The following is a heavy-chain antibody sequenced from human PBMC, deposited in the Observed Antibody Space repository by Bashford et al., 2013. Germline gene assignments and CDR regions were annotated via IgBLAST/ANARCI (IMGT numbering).Heavy chain of an antibody. V-gene: IGHV1-69*13. Sequence: SVKVSCKASGGTFSSNVHTWVRQAPGQGLEWMGGLILILGTASYAQKFQGRLTITADESTSTGYMELSSLTSEDTAVYYCVRGDWFDLWGRGTLVTVSS. CDR1: GGTFSSNV. D-gene: IGHD2-21*02. CDR3: VRGDWFDL. CDR2: LILILGTA. J-gene: IGHJ2*01.